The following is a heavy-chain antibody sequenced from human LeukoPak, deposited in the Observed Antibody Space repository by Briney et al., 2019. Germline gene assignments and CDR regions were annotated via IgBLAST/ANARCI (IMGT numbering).Heavy chain of an antibody. J-gene: IGHJ2*01. D-gene: IGHD6-19*01. CDR1: GFTFSDYY. V-gene: IGHV3-11*01. CDR3: ASSGWYEALWYFDL. Sequence: GGSLRLSCAASGFTFSDYYMSWIRQAPGKGLEWVSYISSSGSTIYYADSVKGRFTISRDNAKNSLYLQMNSLRAEDTAVYYCASSGWYEALWYFDLWGRGTLVTVSS. CDR2: ISSSGSTI.